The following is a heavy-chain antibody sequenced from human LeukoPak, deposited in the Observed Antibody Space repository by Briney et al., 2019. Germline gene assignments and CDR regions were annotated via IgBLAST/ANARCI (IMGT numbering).Heavy chain of an antibody. CDR3: ASLTDALIDY. CDR2: IWYDGSNK. D-gene: IGHD7-27*01. V-gene: IGHV3-33*01. CDR1: GFTFSSYG. J-gene: IGHJ4*02. Sequence: GGSLRLSCAASGFTFSSYGMHWVRQAPGKGLEWVAVIWYDGSNKYYADSVKGRFTISRDNSKNTLYLQMNSLRAEDTVVYYCASLTDALIDYWGQGTLVTVSS.